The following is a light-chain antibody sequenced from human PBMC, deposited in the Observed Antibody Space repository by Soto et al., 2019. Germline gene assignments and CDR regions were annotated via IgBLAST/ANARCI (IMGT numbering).Light chain of an antibody. CDR3: SSFTSSSTWV. J-gene: IGLJ3*02. CDR1: SSDVGGYNY. Sequence: QSALTQPASVSGSPGQSITISCTGTSSDVGGYNYVSWYQQHPGKVPKLMIYEVSNRPSGVSNRFSGSKSDNTASLTISGLQTEDEADYYCSSFTSSSTWVFGGGTKLTVL. CDR2: EVS. V-gene: IGLV2-14*01.